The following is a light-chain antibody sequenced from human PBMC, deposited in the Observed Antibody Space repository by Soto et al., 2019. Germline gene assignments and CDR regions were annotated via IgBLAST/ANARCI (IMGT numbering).Light chain of an antibody. V-gene: IGLV1-44*01. CDR2: SNN. CDR3: AAWDDSLNGPV. J-gene: IGLJ3*02. CDR1: SSNIGSKT. Sequence: QSVLTQPPSASGTPGQRVTISCSGSSSNIGSKTVSWYQQFPGTAPKVLIYSNNQRPSGVPDRFSGSKSGTSASLAISGLQSEDEADYYCAAWDDSLNGPVFGGGTQLTVL.